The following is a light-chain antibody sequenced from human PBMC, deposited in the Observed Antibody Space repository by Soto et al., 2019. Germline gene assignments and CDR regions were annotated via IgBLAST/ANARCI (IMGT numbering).Light chain of an antibody. CDR2: LNSDGSH. Sequence: QSVLTQSPSASASLGASVKLTCTLSSGHSSYAIAWHQQQPEKGPRYLTKLNSDGSHSKGDGIPDRFSGSSSGAERYLTISSLQSEDEADYYCQTWGTGIRVFGTGTKVTVL. V-gene: IGLV4-69*01. CDR3: QTWGTGIRV. CDR1: SGHSSYA. J-gene: IGLJ1*01.